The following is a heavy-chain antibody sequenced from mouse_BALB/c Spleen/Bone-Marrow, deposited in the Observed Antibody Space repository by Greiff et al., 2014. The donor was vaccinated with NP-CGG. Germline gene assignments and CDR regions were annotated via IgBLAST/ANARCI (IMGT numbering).Heavy chain of an antibody. CDR2: INPSSGYT. CDR1: GYTFAYYT. J-gene: IGHJ3*01. CDR3: AREVYGSWFAY. D-gene: IGHD2-2*01. V-gene: IGHV1-4*01. Sequence: QVQLQQSGAELARPGASVKMSCKASGYTFAYYTVHWVEQKPGQGLEWIGYINPSSGYTNYNQKFKDKATLTTDKSSSTAHMQLSSLTSEDSAVYYCAREVYGSWFAYWGQGTLVTVSA.